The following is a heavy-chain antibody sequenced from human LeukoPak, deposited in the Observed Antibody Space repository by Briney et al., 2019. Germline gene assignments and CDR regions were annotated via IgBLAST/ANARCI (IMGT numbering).Heavy chain of an antibody. CDR1: GGPISNYY. D-gene: IGHD1-14*01. Sequence: KTSETLSLTCTVSGGPISNYYWSWIRQPPGKGLEWIGYIYYSGSTNYNPSLKSRVTISVDTSKNQFSLRLSSVTAADTAVYCCARSPRGGTKTYFDYWGQGTLVTVSP. V-gene: IGHV4-59*01. CDR2: IYYSGST. J-gene: IGHJ4*02. CDR3: ARSPRGGTKTYFDY.